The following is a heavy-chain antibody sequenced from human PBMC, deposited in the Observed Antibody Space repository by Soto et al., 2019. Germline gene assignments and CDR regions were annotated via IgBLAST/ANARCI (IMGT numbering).Heavy chain of an antibody. V-gene: IGHV3-7*01. D-gene: IGHD3-10*01. CDR3: ARDGPDGRVWFGELLRWFDP. CDR1: GFTFSSYW. CDR2: IKQDGSEK. J-gene: IGHJ5*02. Sequence: GGSLRLSCAASGFTFSSYWMSWVRQAPGKGLEWVANIKQDGSEKYYVDPVKGRFTISRDNAKNSLYLQMNSLRAEDTAVYYCARDGPDGRVWFGELLRWFDPWGQGTLVTVSS.